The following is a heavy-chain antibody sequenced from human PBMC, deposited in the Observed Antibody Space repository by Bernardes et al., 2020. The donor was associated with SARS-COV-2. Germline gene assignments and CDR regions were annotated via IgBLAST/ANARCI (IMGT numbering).Heavy chain of an antibody. CDR1: GFTFSSYG. CDR3: ANEGSNNWAGLRTPSSFDF. D-gene: IGHD1-1*01. CDR2: ISSKGSVS. V-gene: IGHV3-30*18. Sequence: GGSLRLSCAASGFTFSSYGMHWVRQAPGKGLEWVAVISSKGSVSYYEDSVKGRFTISRDNSKNTMYLQMNSLRAEDTAVYYCANEGSNNWAGLRTPSSFDFGGQGTLVTVSS. J-gene: IGHJ4*02.